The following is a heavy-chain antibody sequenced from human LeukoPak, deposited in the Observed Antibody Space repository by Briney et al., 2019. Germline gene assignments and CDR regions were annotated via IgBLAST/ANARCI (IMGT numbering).Heavy chain of an antibody. Sequence: PGGSLRLSCAASGFTFSSYWMSWVRQAPGKGLEWVANINQDGSEKYYVDSVKGRFTISRDNAKNSLYLQMNSLRAEDTAVYYCARQTYYGSGSYYNGDAFDIWGQGTMVTVSS. CDR3: ARQTYYGSGSYYNGDAFDI. CDR2: INQDGSEK. V-gene: IGHV3-7*01. CDR1: GFTFSSYW. J-gene: IGHJ3*02. D-gene: IGHD3-10*01.